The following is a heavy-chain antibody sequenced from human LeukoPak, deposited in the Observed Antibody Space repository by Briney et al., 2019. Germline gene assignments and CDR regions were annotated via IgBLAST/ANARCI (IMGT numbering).Heavy chain of an antibody. CDR1: GYTFSNYN. CDR3: ARAGSSGDYQAGSFEY. J-gene: IGHJ4*02. Sequence: ASVKVSCKASGYTFSNYNVRWVRQAPGQRLEWMGIINPTGGSTNYAQKFQGRVTMTRDMSTTTVYMDLSSLKSEDTAVYYCARAGSSGDYQAGSFEYWGQGTLVTVSS. D-gene: IGHD1-26*01. CDR2: INPTGGST. V-gene: IGHV1-46*01.